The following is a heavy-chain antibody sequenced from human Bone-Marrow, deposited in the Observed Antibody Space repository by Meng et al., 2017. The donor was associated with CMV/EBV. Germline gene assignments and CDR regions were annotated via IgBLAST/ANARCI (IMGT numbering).Heavy chain of an antibody. CDR3: ARDPKRGLGSYHE. CDR1: GFTFSSYW. J-gene: IGHJ4*02. CDR2: IKQDGSEK. Sequence: GESLKISCAASGFTFSSYWMSWVRQAPGKGLEWVANIKQDGSEKYYVDSVKGRFTISRDNAKNSLYLQMNSLRAEDTAVYYCARDPKRGLGSYHEWGQGTLVTVSP. D-gene: IGHD3-16*02. V-gene: IGHV3-7*01.